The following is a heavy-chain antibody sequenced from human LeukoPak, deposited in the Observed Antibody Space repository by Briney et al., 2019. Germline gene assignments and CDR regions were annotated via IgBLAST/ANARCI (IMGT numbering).Heavy chain of an antibody. CDR1: GYTFTSYG. D-gene: IGHD3-10*01. J-gene: IGHJ3*02. V-gene: IGHV1-18*01. CDR2: ISAYNGNT. CDR3: ARDKSYYGSGSYPQDAFDI. Sequence: ASVKVSCKASGYTFTSYGISWVRQAPGQGLEWMGWISAYNGNTNYAQKLQGRVTMTTDTSTSTAYMEPRSLRSDDTAVYYCARDKSYYGSGSYPQDAFDIWGQGTMVTVSS.